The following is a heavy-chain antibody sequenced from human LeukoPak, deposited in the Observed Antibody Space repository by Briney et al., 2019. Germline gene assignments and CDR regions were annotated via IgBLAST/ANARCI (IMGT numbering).Heavy chain of an antibody. CDR3: ARHASELRYFDWLYFQH. CDR2: IDPSDSYT. J-gene: IGHJ1*01. Sequence: KPGESLKLSCKGSGYSFTSYWISWVRQLPGKGLEWMGRIDPSDSYTNYSPSFQGHVTISADKSISTAYLQWSSLKASDTAMYYCARHASELRYFDWLYFQHWGQGTLVTVSS. V-gene: IGHV5-10-1*01. D-gene: IGHD3-9*01. CDR1: GYSFTSYW.